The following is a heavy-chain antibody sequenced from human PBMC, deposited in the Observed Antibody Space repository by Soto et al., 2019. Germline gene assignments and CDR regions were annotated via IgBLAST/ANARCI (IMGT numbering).Heavy chain of an antibody. CDR3: ARDGPRGSYGSYYFGF. CDR2: IYYSGRT. J-gene: IGHJ4*02. D-gene: IGHD5-18*01. V-gene: IGHV4-31*03. Sequence: SETLSLTCTVSGGSISSGGYSWSWICTPPGKALEWIGHIYYSGRTYYNPSLKSRVTISVDTSKNLFSLKLSSVTAADTAVYYCARDGPRGSYGSYYFGFWGQGTLVAVSS. CDR1: GGSISSGGYS.